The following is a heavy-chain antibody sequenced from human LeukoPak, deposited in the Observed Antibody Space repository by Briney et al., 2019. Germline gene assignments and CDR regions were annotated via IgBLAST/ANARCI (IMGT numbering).Heavy chain of an antibody. CDR3: AKDRTYSGSYFDY. D-gene: IGHD1-26*01. J-gene: IGHJ4*02. Sequence: GGSLRLSCAASGFTFSNYGMHWVRQAPGKGLEWVALIRFDGSNKYYADSVKGRFTISRDNSKNTLYLQMNSLRAEDTAVYYCAKDRTYSGSYFDYWGQGTLVTVSS. CDR1: GFTFSNYG. V-gene: IGHV3-30*02. CDR2: IRFDGSNK.